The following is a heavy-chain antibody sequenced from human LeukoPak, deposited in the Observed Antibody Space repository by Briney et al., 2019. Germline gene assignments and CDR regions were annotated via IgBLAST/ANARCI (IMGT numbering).Heavy chain of an antibody. V-gene: IGHV5-51*01. CDR3: AGPRRDYYDSSGYPYAFDI. J-gene: IGHJ3*02. Sequence: GESLKISCKGSGYTFTNYWIGWLRKMPGKGLEWMGIIHPGETETRYSPSFEGQIIISADRSITTAYLQWRSLKASDTALYYCAGPRRDYYDSSGYPYAFDIWGQGTMVTVSS. CDR1: GYTFTNYW. D-gene: IGHD3-22*01. CDR2: IHPGETET.